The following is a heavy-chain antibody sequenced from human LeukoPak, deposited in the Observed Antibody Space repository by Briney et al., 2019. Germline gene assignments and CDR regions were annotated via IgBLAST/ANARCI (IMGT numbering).Heavy chain of an antibody. CDR1: GGSISSGGYS. CDR2: IYHSGST. CDR3: ARGPGGVYFDY. J-gene: IGHJ4*02. Sequence: PSETLSLTCAVSGGSISSGGYSWSWIRQPPGKGLEWIGYIYHSGSTYYNPSLKSRVTISVDRPKNQFSLKLSSVTAADTAVYYCARGPGGVYFDYWGQGTLVTVSS. D-gene: IGHD2-2*01. V-gene: IGHV4-30-2*01.